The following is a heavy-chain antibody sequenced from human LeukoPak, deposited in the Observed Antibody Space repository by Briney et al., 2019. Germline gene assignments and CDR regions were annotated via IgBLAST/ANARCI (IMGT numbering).Heavy chain of an antibody. CDR1: GGSISSYY. CDR3: AREWVAAAGYYFDY. D-gene: IGHD6-13*01. V-gene: IGHV4-59*01. J-gene: IGHJ4*02. Sequence: SETLSLTCTVSGGSISSYYWSWIRQPPGKGPEWIGYIYYSGSTNYNPSLKSRVTISVDTSKNQFSLKLSSVTAADTAVYYCAREWVAAAGYYFDYWGQGTLVTVSS. CDR2: IYYSGST.